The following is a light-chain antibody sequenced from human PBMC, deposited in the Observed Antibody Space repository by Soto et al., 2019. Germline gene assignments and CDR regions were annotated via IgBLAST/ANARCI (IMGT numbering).Light chain of an antibody. V-gene: IGKV3D-20*02. CDR1: QSVRSDY. CDR3: QQYQNLWT. J-gene: IGKJ1*01. Sequence: IVLTQSPSTLPFPPWDRATPPCRASQSVRSDYLAWYQQKPGQAPRLLIYDTSSRASGIPDRFSGSGSGTEFTLTISGLQSEDFALYYCQQYQNLWTFGQGTKVDIK. CDR2: DTS.